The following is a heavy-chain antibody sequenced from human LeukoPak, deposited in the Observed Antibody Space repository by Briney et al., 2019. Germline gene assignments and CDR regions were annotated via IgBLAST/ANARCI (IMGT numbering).Heavy chain of an antibody. CDR2: IYYSGST. Sequence: PSETLSLTCTVSGGSISSGGYYWSWIRQHPGKGLEWIGYIYYSGSTYYNPSLKSRVTISVDTSKNQFSLKLSSVTAADTAVYYCARHSGSGSYAHFDYWGQGTLVTVSS. V-gene: IGHV4-31*03. CDR1: GGSISSGGYY. J-gene: IGHJ4*02. D-gene: IGHD3-10*01. CDR3: ARHSGSGSYAHFDY.